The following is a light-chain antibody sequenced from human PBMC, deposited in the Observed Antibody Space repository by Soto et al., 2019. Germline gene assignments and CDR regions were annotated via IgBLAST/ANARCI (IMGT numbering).Light chain of an antibody. CDR3: QQYNSYSQST. Sequence: DIQMTQSPSTLSASVGDRVTITCRASQSISSWLAWYQQKPGKAPKLLIYKASSLESGVPSRFSGSGSGTDFTLTISSLQPDDFATYYCQQYNSYSQSTFGQGTKVEIK. CDR1: QSISSW. V-gene: IGKV1-5*03. J-gene: IGKJ1*01. CDR2: KAS.